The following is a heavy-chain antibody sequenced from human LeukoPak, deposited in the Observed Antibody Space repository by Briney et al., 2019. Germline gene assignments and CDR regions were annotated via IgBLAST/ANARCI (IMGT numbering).Heavy chain of an antibody. CDR3: AKDLNPMDTADYFDY. V-gene: IGHV3-23*01. CDR1: GFTFSSYS. CDR2: ISGSGGST. Sequence: GGSLRLSCAASGFTFSSYSMNWVRQAPGKGLEWVSAISGSGGSTYYADSVKGRFTISRDNSKNTLYLQMDSLRAEDTAVYYCAKDLNPMDTADYFDYWGQGTLVTVSS. J-gene: IGHJ4*02. D-gene: IGHD5-18*01.